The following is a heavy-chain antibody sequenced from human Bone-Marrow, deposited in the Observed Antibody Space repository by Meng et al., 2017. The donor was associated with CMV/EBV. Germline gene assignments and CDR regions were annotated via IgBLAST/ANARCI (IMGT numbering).Heavy chain of an antibody. CDR1: GGSNRSGGYY. D-gene: IGHD2-2*01. J-gene: IGHJ4*02. CDR2: IYYSGST. CDR3: ASGSTSNLDY. V-gene: IGHV4-31*03. Sequence: TCTGSGGSNRSGGYYWSWSRQHPGKGLEWIGYIYYSGSTYYNPSLKSRVTISVDTSKNQFSLKLSSVTAADTAVYYCASGSTSNLDYWGQGTLVTVSS.